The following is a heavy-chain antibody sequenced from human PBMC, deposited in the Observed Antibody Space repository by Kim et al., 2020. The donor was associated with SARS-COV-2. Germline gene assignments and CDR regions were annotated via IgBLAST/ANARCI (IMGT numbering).Heavy chain of an antibody. CDR3: VRVSRGSSDFNY. CDR1: GDSVSSNSAS. J-gene: IGHJ4*02. D-gene: IGHD6-6*01. CDR2: TYYGSKWSY. V-gene: IGHV6-1*01. Sequence: SQTLSLTCAISGDSVSSNSASWTWISQSPSRGLEWLGRTYYGSKWSYAYAVSVKGRITINPDTSKNQFSLQLNSVTPEDTAVYYCVRVSRGSSDFNYWGQGTLVTVSS.